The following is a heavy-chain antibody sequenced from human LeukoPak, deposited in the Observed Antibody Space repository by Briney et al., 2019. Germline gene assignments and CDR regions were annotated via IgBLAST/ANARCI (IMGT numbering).Heavy chain of an antibody. J-gene: IGHJ4*02. CDR2: IKSDGSST. CDR1: GFTFSSYW. CDR3: ARDSSSWYYDY. Sequence: PGGSLRRSCAASGFTFSSYWMHWVRQAPGKGLVWVSCIKSDGSSTTFADSVKGRFTISRDNAKNTLHLQMNSLRAEDTAVYYCARDSSSWYYDYWGQGTLVTVSS. D-gene: IGHD6-13*01. V-gene: IGHV3-74*03.